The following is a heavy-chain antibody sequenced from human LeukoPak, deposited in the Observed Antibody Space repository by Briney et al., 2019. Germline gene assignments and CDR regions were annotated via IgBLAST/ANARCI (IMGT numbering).Heavy chain of an antibody. CDR3: ARVEQWLLYAFDI. CDR2: IYYSGST. D-gene: IGHD6-19*01. Sequence: SETLSLTCTVSGGSISSYYWSWIRQPPGKGLEWIGYIYYSGSTNYNPSLKSRVTISVDTSKNQFSLKLSSMTAADTAVYYCARVEQWLLYAFDIWGQGTMVTVSS. V-gene: IGHV4-59*01. J-gene: IGHJ3*02. CDR1: GGSISSYY.